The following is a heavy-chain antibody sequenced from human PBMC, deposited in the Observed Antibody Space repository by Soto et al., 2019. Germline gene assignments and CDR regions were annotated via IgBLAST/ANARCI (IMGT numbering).Heavy chain of an antibody. CDR2: ISYSGST. CDR1: GGSISSGGYS. D-gene: IGHD6-13*01. CDR3: ARAYSSSWGLDY. J-gene: IGHJ4*02. Sequence: QVQLQESGPGLVKPSQTLSLTCTVSGGSISSGGYSWSCIRQHPWKGLEWIGYISYSGSTYYNPSLKSRVTISVDTSKNKFSLKLSSVTGADTAVYYCARAYSSSWGLDYWGQGTLVTVSS. V-gene: IGHV4-31*03.